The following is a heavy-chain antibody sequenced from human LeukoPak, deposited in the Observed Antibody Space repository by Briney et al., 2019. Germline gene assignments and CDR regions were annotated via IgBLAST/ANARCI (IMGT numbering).Heavy chain of an antibody. CDR2: ISGSGGST. CDR3: AKGRGYSSTFDY. CDR1: GFTFSSYA. J-gene: IGHJ4*02. D-gene: IGHD6-13*01. Sequence: GGSLRLSRAASGFTFSSYAMSWVRQAPGKGLEWVSAISGSGGSTYYADSVKGRFTISRDNSKNTLYLQMNSLRAEDTAVYYCAKGRGYSSTFDYWGQGTLVTVSS. V-gene: IGHV3-23*01.